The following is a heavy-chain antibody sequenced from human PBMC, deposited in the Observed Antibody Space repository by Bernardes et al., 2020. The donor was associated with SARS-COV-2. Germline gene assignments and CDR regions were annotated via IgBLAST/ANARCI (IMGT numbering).Heavy chain of an antibody. CDR1: GFTFSDYP. Sequence: GGSLRLSCAASGFTFSDYPMHWVRQAPGKGLEWVALLSYSGANKFYADSVKGRFTISRDNSKNTLYLQMNSLRPEDTALYYCAKDVGTKFRGVGWASDIWGQGTMVTVSS. D-gene: IGHD3-10*01. V-gene: IGHV3-30*04. CDR3: AKDVGTKFRGVGWASDI. J-gene: IGHJ3*02. CDR2: LSYSGANK.